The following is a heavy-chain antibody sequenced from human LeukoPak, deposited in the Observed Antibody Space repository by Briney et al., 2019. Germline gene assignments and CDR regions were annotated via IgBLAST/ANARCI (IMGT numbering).Heavy chain of an antibody. V-gene: IGHV4-39*07. D-gene: IGHD1-1*01. Sequence: WVRQPPGKGLEWIGSIYYSGSTHYNPSLKSRVTISVDTSKNQFSLKLSSVTAADTAVYYCARVHFSWFDPWGQGTLVTVSS. CDR3: ARVHFSWFDP. J-gene: IGHJ5*02. CDR2: IYYSGST.